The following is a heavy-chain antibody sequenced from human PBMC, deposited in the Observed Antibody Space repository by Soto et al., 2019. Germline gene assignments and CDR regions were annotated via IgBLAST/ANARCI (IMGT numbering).Heavy chain of an antibody. Sequence: GGSLRLSCAASGFTFSSYAMSWVRQAPGKGLEWVSAISGSGGSTYYADSVKGRFTISRDNSKNTLYLQMNSLRAEDTAVYYCAKEYPYYDFWSGYSPEYFQHWGQGTLVTVSS. J-gene: IGHJ1*01. CDR3: AKEYPYYDFWSGYSPEYFQH. V-gene: IGHV3-23*01. CDR1: GFTFSSYA. D-gene: IGHD3-3*01. CDR2: ISGSGGST.